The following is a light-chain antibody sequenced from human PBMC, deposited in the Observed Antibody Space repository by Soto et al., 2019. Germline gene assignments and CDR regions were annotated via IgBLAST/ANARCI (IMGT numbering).Light chain of an antibody. CDR2: EVS. CDR1: SSDVGGSDY. J-gene: IGLJ2*01. CDR3: SSGAGNDLVV. Sequence: QSALTQPPSAAGSPGQSVTISCTGTSSDVGGSDYVSWYQQHPAKAPKLMIFEVSKRPSGVPDRFSGSKSGNTASLTVSGLQAEDEADYYCSSGAGNDLVVFGGGSKRTVL. V-gene: IGLV2-8*01.